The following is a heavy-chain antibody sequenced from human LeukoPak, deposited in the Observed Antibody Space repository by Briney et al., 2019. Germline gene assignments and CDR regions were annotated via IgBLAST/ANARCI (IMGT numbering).Heavy chain of an antibody. Sequence: ASVKVSCKASGYTFTGYYLHWVRQAPGQGLEWMGWINPNTGGTNHAQNFQGRVTMTRDTSISTAYMDLSRLRSDDTAAYYCAKKRYRGYDSGNFDYWGQGTLVTVSS. CDR2: INPNTGGT. CDR3: AKKRYRGYDSGNFDY. D-gene: IGHD5-12*01. V-gene: IGHV1-2*02. CDR1: GYTFTGYY. J-gene: IGHJ4*02.